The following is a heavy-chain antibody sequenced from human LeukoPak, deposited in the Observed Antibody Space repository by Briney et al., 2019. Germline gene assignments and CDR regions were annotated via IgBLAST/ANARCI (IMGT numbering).Heavy chain of an antibody. D-gene: IGHD2-15*01. CDR1: GGSISSYY. V-gene: IGHV4-59*01. CDR3: ARRAAYWYFDL. Sequence: SETLSLTCTVSGGSISSYYWSWIRQPPGKGLEWIGYIYYSGTTDYHPSLKSRVTISVDTSKNQFSLKVTSVTAADTAVYYCARRAAYWYFDLWGRGTLVTVSS. J-gene: IGHJ2*01. CDR2: IYYSGTT.